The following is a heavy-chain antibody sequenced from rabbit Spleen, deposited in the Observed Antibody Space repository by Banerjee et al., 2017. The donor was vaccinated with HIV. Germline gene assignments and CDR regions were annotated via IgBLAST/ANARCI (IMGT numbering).Heavy chain of an antibody. CDR3: ARDSDATYALVF. D-gene: IGHD6-1*01. Sequence: QEQLEESGGGLVKPEGSLTLTCKASGVSFSSRFYMCWVRQAPGKGLEWISCIAGSGSTYYASWAKGRFTISETSSTTVTLQMTSLTAADTATYFCARDSDATYALVFWGQGTLVTVS. V-gene: IGHV1S45*01. J-gene: IGHJ3*01. CDR1: GVSFSSRFY. CDR2: IAGSGST.